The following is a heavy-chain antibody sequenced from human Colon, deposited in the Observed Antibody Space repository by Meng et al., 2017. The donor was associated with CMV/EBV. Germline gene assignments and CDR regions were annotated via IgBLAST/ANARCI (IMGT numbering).Heavy chain of an antibody. Sequence: QAELVESVTEVQKPGASVKVSCKGSGYTFTDNYIHWVRQAPGQGLEWLGLINSNSGATKYAQKFQDRITMTRDTSISTAYMELTSLRSDDTAVYYCERVGGWIGSSSIFGWFDPWGQGTLVTVSS. CDR2: INSNSGAT. J-gene: IGHJ5*02. CDR1: GYTFTDNY. D-gene: IGHD6-6*01. CDR3: ERVGGWIGSSSIFGWFDP. V-gene: IGHV1-2*02.